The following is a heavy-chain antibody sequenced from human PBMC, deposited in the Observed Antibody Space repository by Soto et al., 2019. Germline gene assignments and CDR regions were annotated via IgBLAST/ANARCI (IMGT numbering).Heavy chain of an antibody. CDR1: GGSFSGYY. Sequence: QVQLQQWGAGLLKPSETLSLTCAVYGGSFSGYYWTWVRQPPGTGLEWIGEINHSGSTNYNPSLKCRVTISVDTSKNQFSLKLPSVTAADTAVYYCARDKITGLFDYWGQGTLVTVSS. CDR3: ARDKITGLFDY. D-gene: IGHD2-8*02. J-gene: IGHJ4*02. CDR2: INHSGST. V-gene: IGHV4-34*01.